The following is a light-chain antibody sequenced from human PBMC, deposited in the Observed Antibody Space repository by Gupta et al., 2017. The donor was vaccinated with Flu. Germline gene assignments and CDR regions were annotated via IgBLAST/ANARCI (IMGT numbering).Light chain of an antibody. V-gene: IGKV3-20*01. CDR3: QQYGSSPFT. J-gene: IGKJ3*01. CDR2: SPS. Sequence: ALSLSPGERATLSCRASRPVSSNYVAWYQQKPGQAPRLLVYSPSTKASGVPDRISGSGSGTDFTLTISRLELEDFAVYYCQQYGSSPFTFGPGT. CDR1: RPVSSNY.